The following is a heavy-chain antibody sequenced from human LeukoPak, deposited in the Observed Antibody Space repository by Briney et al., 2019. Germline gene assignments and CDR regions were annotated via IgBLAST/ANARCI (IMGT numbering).Heavy chain of an antibody. CDR2: VNSDESDI. D-gene: IGHD1-1*01. Sequence: GGSLRLSCTASWVRFSSYWMQWVRQVPGKEPVWISRVNSDESDITYADSVKGRFTISRDNAKNTVYLLMNNVRVDDTAVYYYAKEEGASFFSGTAGFDSWGQGTVVIVSS. CDR1: WVRFSSYW. CDR3: AKEEGASFFSGTAGFDS. V-gene: IGHV3-74*03. J-gene: IGHJ5*01.